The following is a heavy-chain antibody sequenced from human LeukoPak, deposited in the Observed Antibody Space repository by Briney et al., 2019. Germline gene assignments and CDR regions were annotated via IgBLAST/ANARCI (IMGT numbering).Heavy chain of an antibody. V-gene: IGHV1-69*13. J-gene: IGHJ6*02. CDR3: ARDVYNCSSTSCYFDYYYGMDV. CDR1: GYTFTGYY. Sequence: ASVKVSCKASGYTFTGYYMHWVRQAPGQGLEWMGGIIPIFGTANYAQKFQGRVTITADESTSTAYMELSSLRSEDTAVYYCARDVYNCSSTSCYFDYYYGMDVWGQGTTVTVSS. D-gene: IGHD2-2*01. CDR2: IIPIFGTA.